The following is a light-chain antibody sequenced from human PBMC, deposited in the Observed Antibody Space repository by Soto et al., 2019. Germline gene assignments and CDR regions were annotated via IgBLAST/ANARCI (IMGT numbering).Light chain of an antibody. CDR2: DVS. J-gene: IGLJ1*01. V-gene: IGLV2-14*03. CDR1: GSDVGGYNY. CDR3: SSYTTSNTRQIV. Sequence: QSVLTQPASVSGSPGQSITISCTGTGSDVGGYNYVSWYQHHPGKAPKLIIYDVSNRPSVVSIRFSGSKSDNTASLTISGLQPEDEADYHCSSYTTSNTRQIVFGTGTKVTVL.